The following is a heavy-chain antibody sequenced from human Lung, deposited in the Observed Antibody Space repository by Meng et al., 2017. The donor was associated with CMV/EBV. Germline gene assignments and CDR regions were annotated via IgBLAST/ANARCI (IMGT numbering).Heavy chain of an antibody. CDR1: GFSFNTYT. D-gene: IGHD3-22*01. CDR2: INSNSNNI. V-gene: IGHV3-21*01. CDR3: ARDRRYDTSGYPDY. Sequence: SXAASGFSFNTYTLNWVRQAPGKGLEWVSSINSNSNNILYADSVKGRFTISRDNAKSSLSLQMNSPRAEDTAVYYCARDRRYDTSGYPDYWGQGTXVTVAS. J-gene: IGHJ4*02.